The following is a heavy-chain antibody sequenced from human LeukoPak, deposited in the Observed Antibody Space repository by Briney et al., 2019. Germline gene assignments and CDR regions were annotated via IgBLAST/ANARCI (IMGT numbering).Heavy chain of an antibody. CDR2: FDPEDGET. J-gene: IGHJ5*02. V-gene: IGHV1-24*01. D-gene: IGHD3-3*01. Sequence: ASVKVSCKVSGYTLTELSMHWVRQAPGKGLEWMGGFDPEDGETIYAQKFQGRVTMTEDTSTDTAYMELSSLRSEDTAVYYCATELRFLEWLSTNWFDPWGQGTLVTVSS. CDR1: GYTLTELS. CDR3: ATELRFLEWLSTNWFDP.